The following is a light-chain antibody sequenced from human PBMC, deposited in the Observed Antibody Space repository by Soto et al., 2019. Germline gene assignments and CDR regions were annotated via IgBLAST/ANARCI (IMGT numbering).Light chain of an antibody. CDR3: QQYNSYSPGT. CDR2: DAS. J-gene: IGKJ2*02. Sequence: DIQMTQXPXTXXAXVGDRVTXTCRASQSISSWLAWYQQKPGKAPKLLIYDASSLESGVPSRFSGSGSGTEFTLTISSLQPDDFATYYCQQYNSYSPGTFGQGTKLEIK. V-gene: IGKV1-5*01. CDR1: QSISSW.